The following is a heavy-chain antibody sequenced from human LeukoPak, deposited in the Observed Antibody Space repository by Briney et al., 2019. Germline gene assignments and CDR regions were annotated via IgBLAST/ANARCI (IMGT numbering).Heavy chain of an antibody. V-gene: IGHV3-23*01. D-gene: IGHD6-19*01. CDR3: AKCGSGWSHFDY. CDR1: GFTFRLYV. Sequence: GGSLRLSCAASGFTFRLYVMTWVRQAPGKGLEWVSTLDNGGAVTYYAGSVKGRFTISRDNSKNALFLQMDSLRADDTAVYYCAKCGSGWSHFDYSGQGTLVTVSS. CDR2: LDNGGAVT. J-gene: IGHJ4*02.